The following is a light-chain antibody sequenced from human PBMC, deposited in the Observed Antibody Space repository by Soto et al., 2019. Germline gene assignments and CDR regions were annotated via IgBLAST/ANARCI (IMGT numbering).Light chain of an antibody. Sequence: DIQMTKSPFSLSSSVGDRVTITFRANQSSRISVKWYQQKPGKAPNLLIDTISSLQSVVRSSFSFCRSGIDFYLTISSLQPADSASYYCQQTYITHLTCGGGTKVEIK. CDR2: TIS. CDR3: QQTYITHLT. V-gene: IGKV1-39*01. CDR1: QSSRIS. J-gene: IGKJ4*01.